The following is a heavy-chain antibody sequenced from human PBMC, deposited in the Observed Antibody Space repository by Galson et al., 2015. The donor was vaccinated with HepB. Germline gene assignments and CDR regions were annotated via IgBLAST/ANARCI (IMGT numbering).Heavy chain of an antibody. CDR3: AKDRWVGATQEYYFDY. CDR1: GFTFSSYA. J-gene: IGHJ4*02. D-gene: IGHD1-26*01. Sequence: SLRLSCAASGFTFSSYAMSWVRQAPGKGLEWVSAISGSGGSTYYADSVKGRFTISRDNSKNTLYLQMNSLRAEDTAVYYCAKDRWVGATQEYYFDYWGQGTLVTVSS. V-gene: IGHV3-23*01. CDR2: ISGSGGST.